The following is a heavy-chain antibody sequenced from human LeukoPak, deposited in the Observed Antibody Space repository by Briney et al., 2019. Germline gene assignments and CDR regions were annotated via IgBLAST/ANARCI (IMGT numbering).Heavy chain of an antibody. CDR1: GGSFSGYY. CDR3: ASHSGGYAY. J-gene: IGHJ4*02. V-gene: IGHV4-59*01. D-gene: IGHD5-12*01. Sequence: SETLSLTCAVYGGSFSGYYWSWIRQPPGKGLEWIGYIYYSGSTNYNPSLKRRVTISVDTSKNQFSLKLSSVTAADTAVYYCASHSGGYAYWGQGTLVTVSS. CDR2: IYYSGST.